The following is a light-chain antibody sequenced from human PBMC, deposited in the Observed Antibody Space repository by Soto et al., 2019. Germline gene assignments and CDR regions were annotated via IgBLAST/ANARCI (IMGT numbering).Light chain of an antibody. V-gene: IGKV3-11*01. Sequence: EIVWTQSPATLSCSPGERATPSCRASKSVCGYLPWYHQKPGQAPRLLIYDASNRATGSPARFSGSGSGTDFTFTIISLGPEDFAVYYCQQRSNGPPAITFGQGTRLEIK. CDR1: KSVCGY. J-gene: IGKJ5*01. CDR2: DAS. CDR3: QQRSNGPPAIT.